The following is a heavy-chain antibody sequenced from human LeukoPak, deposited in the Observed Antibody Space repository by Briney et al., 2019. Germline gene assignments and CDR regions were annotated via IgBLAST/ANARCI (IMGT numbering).Heavy chain of an antibody. CDR1: GYTFSYYW. Sequence: GGSLSLSCAASGYTFSYYWMHWVRQVPGRGRVWVSRIDTDWWTTPYADSVKGRFTISRDNVQHTLYVQMNSLRAGDMAVFYCARGLVGAGSFWGQGNIVTVSS. J-gene: IGHJ4*02. D-gene: IGHD3-10*01. CDR3: ARGLVGAGSF. CDR2: IDTDWWTT. V-gene: IGHV3-74*01.